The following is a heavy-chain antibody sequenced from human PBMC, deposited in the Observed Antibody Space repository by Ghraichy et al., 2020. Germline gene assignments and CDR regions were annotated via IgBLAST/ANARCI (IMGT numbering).Heavy chain of an antibody. J-gene: IGHJ4*02. V-gene: IGHV4-39*01. CDR3: ARQSAELSNDY. Sequence: SETLSLTCTVSGGSISSSSYYWGWIRQPPGKGLEWIGSIYYSGSTYYNPSLKSRVTISVDTSKNQFSLKLSSVTAADTAVYYCARQSAELSNDYWGQGTLVTVSS. D-gene: IGHD1-26*01. CDR1: GGSISSSSYY. CDR2: IYYSGST.